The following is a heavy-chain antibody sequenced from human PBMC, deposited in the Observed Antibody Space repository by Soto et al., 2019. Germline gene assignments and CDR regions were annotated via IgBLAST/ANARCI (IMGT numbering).Heavy chain of an antibody. CDR3: ARVGSTLYYYYGMDA. CDR2: IDPSDSYT. V-gene: IGHV5-10-1*01. J-gene: IGHJ6*02. CDR1: GYSFTSYW. D-gene: IGHD1-26*01. Sequence: PGESLKISCKGSGYSFTSYWISWVRQMPGKGLEWMGRIDPSDSYTNYSPSFQGHVTISADKSISTAYLQWSSLKASDTAMYYCARVGSTLYYYYGMDALGQGATVTVS.